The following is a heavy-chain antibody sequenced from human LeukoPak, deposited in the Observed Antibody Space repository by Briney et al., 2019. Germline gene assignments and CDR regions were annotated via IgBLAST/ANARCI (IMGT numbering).Heavy chain of an antibody. Sequence: SVKVSCKASGGTFSSYAISWVRQAPGQGLEWMGGIIPIFGTANYAQKFQGRVTITTDESTSTAYMELSSLRSEDTAVYYCARATLNYYDSSGRFDYWGQGTLVTVSS. CDR1: GGTFSSYA. D-gene: IGHD3-22*01. CDR3: ARATLNYYDSSGRFDY. V-gene: IGHV1-69*05. J-gene: IGHJ4*02. CDR2: IIPIFGTA.